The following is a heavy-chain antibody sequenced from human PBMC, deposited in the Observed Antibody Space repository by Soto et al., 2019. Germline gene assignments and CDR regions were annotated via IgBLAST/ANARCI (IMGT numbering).Heavy chain of an antibody. CDR1: GFSLSTSGVG. V-gene: IGHV2-5*01. Sequence: QITLKESGPTLVKPTQTLTLTCTFSGFSLSTSGVGVGWIRQPPGKALEWLALIYWNDDKRYSPSLKSRLTITKDTSKNQVVLTMTNMDPVDTATYYCAHMWYDILTGYLIPFPRKHREEPYNWFDPWGQGTLVTVSS. J-gene: IGHJ5*02. CDR3: AHMWYDILTGYLIPFPRKHREEPYNWFDP. D-gene: IGHD3-9*01. CDR2: IYWNDDK.